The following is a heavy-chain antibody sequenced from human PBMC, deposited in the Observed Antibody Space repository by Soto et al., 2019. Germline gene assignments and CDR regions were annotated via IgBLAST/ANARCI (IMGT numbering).Heavy chain of an antibody. CDR1: GFTFSSYG. Sequence: QVQLVESGGGVVQPGRSLRLSCAASGFTFSSYGMHWVRQAPGKGLEWVAVISYDGSNKYYADSVKGRFTISRDNSKNRLYLQMTSLSAEDTAVYYCAKDGAGCYYYWGQGTMVTVSS. CDR2: ISYDGSNK. CDR3: AKDGAGCYYY. D-gene: IGHD3-10*01. V-gene: IGHV3-30*18. J-gene: IGHJ4*02.